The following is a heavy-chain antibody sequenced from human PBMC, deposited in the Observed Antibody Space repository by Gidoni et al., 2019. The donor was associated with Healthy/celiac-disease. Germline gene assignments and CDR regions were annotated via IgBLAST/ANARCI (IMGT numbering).Heavy chain of an antibody. CDR2: ISWNSGSI. D-gene: IGHD3-3*01. CDR3: AKALGVVIPYYYYGMDV. CDR1: GFTFDDYA. V-gene: IGHV3-9*01. Sequence: EVQLVESGGGLVQPGRSLRLSCAASGFTFDDYAMHWVRQAPGKGLEWVSGISWNSGSIGYADSVKGRFTISRDNAKNSLYLQMNSLRAEDTALYYCAKALGVVIPYYYYGMDVWGQGTTVTVSS. J-gene: IGHJ6*02.